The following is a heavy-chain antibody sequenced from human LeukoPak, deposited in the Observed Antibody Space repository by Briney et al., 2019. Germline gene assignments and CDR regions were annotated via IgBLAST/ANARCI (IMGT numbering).Heavy chain of an antibody. CDR2: INPNSGGT. D-gene: IGHD1-26*01. CDR3: ARESEVGAGAFDI. V-gene: IGHV1-2*02. J-gene: IGHJ3*02. Sequence: ASVKVSCKASGYTFTGYYMHWVRQAPGQGLEWMGWINPNSGGTNYAQKFQGRVTMTRDTSISTAYMELSRLRSDDTAVYYCARESEVGAGAFDIWGQGTMVTVSS. CDR1: GYTFTGYY.